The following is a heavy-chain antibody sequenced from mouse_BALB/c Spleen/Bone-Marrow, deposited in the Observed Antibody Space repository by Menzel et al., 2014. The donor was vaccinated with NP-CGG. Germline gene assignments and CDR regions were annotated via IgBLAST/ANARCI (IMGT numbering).Heavy chain of an antibody. J-gene: IGHJ2*01. D-gene: IGHD1-1*01. V-gene: IGHV1-14*01. CDR3: SREVVATDYFDY. CDR1: GYTFTSYA. CDR2: ISPYNDGT. Sequence: LVESGPELVKPGASVKMSCKASGYTFTSYAMHWVKQKPGQGLEWIGYISPYNDGTKYNEKFKGKATLTSDKSSSTAYMELSSRTSEDSAVYYCSREVVATDYFDYWGQGTTLTVSS.